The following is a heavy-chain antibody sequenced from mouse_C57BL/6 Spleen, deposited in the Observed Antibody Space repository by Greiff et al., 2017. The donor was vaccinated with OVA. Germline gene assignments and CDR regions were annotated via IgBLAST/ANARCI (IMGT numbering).Heavy chain of an antibody. D-gene: IGHD1-1*01. J-gene: IGHJ2*01. Sequence: EVKLVESGPGLVKPSQSLSLTCSVTGYSITSGYYWNWIRQFPGNKLEWMGYISYDGSNNYNPSLKNRISITRDTSKNQFFLKLNSVTTEDTATYYCARYYYGSIYYFDYWGQGTTLTVSS. CDR1: GYSITSGYY. CDR3: ARYYYGSIYYFDY. CDR2: ISYDGSN. V-gene: IGHV3-6*01.